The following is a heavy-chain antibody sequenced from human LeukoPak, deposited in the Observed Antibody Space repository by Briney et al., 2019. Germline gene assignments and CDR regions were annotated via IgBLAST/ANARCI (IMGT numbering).Heavy chain of an antibody. CDR3: ARDGKGFGELLY. CDR1: GFTFSSFG. D-gene: IGHD3-10*01. J-gene: IGHJ4*02. Sequence: GGSLRLSCAASGFTFSSFGMHWVRQAPGKGLEWVAIVWYDGSKRYYADSVKGRFTISRDDSKHTLYLQMNSLRAEDTAVYYCARDGKGFGELLYWGQGTLVTVSS. V-gene: IGHV3-33*01. CDR2: VWYDGSKR.